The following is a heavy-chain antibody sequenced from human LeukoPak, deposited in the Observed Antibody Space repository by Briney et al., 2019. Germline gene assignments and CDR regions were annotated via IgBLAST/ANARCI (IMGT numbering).Heavy chain of an antibody. CDR2: ISWNSGSI. CDR1: GFTFDDYA. Sequence: GRSLRLSCAASGFTFDDYAMHWVRQAPGKGLEWVSGISWNSGSIGYAASVKGRFTISRDNAKNSLYLQMNSLRAEDTAVYYCARDRDRNYYDSASDAFDIWGQGTMVTVSS. D-gene: IGHD3-22*01. J-gene: IGHJ3*02. V-gene: IGHV3-9*01. CDR3: ARDRDRNYYDSASDAFDI.